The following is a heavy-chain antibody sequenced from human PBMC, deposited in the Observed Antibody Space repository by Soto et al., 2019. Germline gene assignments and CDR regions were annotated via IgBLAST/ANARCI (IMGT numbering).Heavy chain of an antibody. V-gene: IGHV4-31*03. CDR2: IYYSGST. Sequence: SETLSLTCTVSGGSISSGGYYWSWIRQHPGKGLEWIGYIYYSGSTYYNPSLKSRVTISVDTSKNQFSLKLSSVTAADTAVYYCARDQIVVPAAIPGGWFDPWGQGTLDTVSS. D-gene: IGHD2-2*02. J-gene: IGHJ5*02. CDR1: GGSISSGGYY. CDR3: ARDQIVVPAAIPGGWFDP.